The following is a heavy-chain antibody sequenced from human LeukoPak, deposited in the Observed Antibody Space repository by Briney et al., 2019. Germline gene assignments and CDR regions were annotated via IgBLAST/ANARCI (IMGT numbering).Heavy chain of an antibody. D-gene: IGHD4-17*01. CDR1: GGSISSGGFS. CDR2: ISYNGNT. CDR3: ARGTVTKDAFDI. J-gene: IGHJ3*02. V-gene: IGHV4-61*08. Sequence: PSETLSLTCAVSGGSISSGGFSWSWIRQPPGKRLEWIGYISYNGNTNYNPSLKSRVSISLDTSKNQQFSLRLNSVTTADTAVYYCARGTVTKDAFDIWGQGTMVTVSS.